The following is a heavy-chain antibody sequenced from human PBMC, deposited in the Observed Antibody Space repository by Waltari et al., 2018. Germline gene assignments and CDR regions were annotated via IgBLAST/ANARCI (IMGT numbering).Heavy chain of an antibody. J-gene: IGHJ3*02. V-gene: IGHV4-59*01. CDR3: ARVDSSGYNGDAFDI. CDR1: GGSISSYY. CDR2: IYYSGST. Sequence: QVQLQESGPGLVKPSETLSLTCTVSGGSISSYYWSWIRQPPGKGLEWIGYIYYSGSTKSNPARKSRVTISVETSKNQCSLKLSSVTAADTAVYYCARVDSSGYNGDAFDIWGQGTMVTVSS. D-gene: IGHD3-22*01.